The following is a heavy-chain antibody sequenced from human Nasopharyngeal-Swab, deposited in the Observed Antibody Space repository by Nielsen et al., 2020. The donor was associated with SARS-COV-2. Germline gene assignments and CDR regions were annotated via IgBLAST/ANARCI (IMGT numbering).Heavy chain of an antibody. V-gene: IGHV4-4*02. CDR3: ARHMGKSQGV. D-gene: IGHD1-26*01. CDR2: VFYGGDT. Sequence: SETLSLTCAVSGDSISSSDYYSWVRQPPGKGLEWIGQVFYGGDTSYNPSLRSRVIISLDKSKSELSLNLKSVTAADTAVYYCARHMGKSQGVWGQGTTVTVSS. CDR1: GDSISSSDY. J-gene: IGHJ6*02.